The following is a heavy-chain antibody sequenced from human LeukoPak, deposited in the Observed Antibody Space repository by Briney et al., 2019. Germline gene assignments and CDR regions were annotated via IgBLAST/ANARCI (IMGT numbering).Heavy chain of an antibody. V-gene: IGHV3-74*01. Sequence: PGGSLRLSCAASGFTFSSYWMHWVRQAPGKGLVWVSRINRDGRSTSYADSVKGRFTISRDNAKNTLYLQMNSLRAEDTAVYYCARDPKIDCSGGSCYPYNWFDPWGQGTLVTVSS. J-gene: IGHJ5*02. CDR2: INRDGRST. D-gene: IGHD2-15*01. CDR3: ARDPKIDCSGGSCYPYNWFDP. CDR1: GFTFSSYW.